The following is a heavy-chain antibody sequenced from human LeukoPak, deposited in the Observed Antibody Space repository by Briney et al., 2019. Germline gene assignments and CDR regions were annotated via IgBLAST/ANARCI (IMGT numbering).Heavy chain of an antibody. V-gene: IGHV4-34*01. J-gene: IGHJ1*01. CDR3: ARGRYFQH. CDR1: GGSFSGYY. Sequence: SETLSLTCAVYGGSFSGYYWSWIRQPPGKGLEWIGEINHSGSTNYNPSLKSRVTISVDTSKNHFSLRLSSVTAADTAVYYCARGRYFQHWGPGTLVIVSS. CDR2: INHSGST.